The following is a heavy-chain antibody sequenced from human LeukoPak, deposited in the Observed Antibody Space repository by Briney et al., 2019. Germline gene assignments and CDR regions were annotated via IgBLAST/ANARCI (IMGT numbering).Heavy chain of an antibody. V-gene: IGHV4-59*13. Sequence: SETLSLTCTVSGGSISNYYWNWIRQPPGKGLELSGYSYYSGTTNYNPSLTSRVTISVDTSKTQFSLKLSSVTAADTAVYYCARVYYSSRYDYWYFDLWGRGTLVTVSS. J-gene: IGHJ2*01. CDR2: SYYSGTT. D-gene: IGHD6-25*01. CDR3: ARVYYSSRYDYWYFDL. CDR1: GGSISNYY.